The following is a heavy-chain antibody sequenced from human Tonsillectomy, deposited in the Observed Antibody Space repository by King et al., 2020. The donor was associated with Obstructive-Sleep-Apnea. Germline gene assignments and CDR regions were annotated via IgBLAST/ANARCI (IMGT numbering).Heavy chain of an antibody. D-gene: IGHD3-22*01. CDR3: ARDRSHYDSSDFYPYGMDV. CDR2: IYYSGST. Sequence: QLQESGPGLVKPSETLSLTCTVSGDSINSYYWSWIRQPPGKGLEWVGYIYYSGSTNYNPSLKSRVSIAVDTSKTQFSLKLRSVTAADTAVYSCARDRSHYDSSDFYPYGMDVWGQGITVTVSS. J-gene: IGHJ6*02. V-gene: IGHV4-59*01. CDR1: GDSINSYY.